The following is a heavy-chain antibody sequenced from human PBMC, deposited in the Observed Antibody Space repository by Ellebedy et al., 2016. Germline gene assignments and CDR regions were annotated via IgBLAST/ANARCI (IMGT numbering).Heavy chain of an antibody. J-gene: IGHJ4*02. Sequence: ASVKVSXXASGYTFTGYYMHWVRQAPGQGLEWMGWINPNNGDTNYAQKFQGRVTMTRDTSISTAYMDLSRLRSDDTAVYYCARVQVYYDSSGSWGYWGQGTLVTVSS. CDR2: INPNNGDT. V-gene: IGHV1-2*02. CDR3: ARVQVYYDSSGSWGY. CDR1: GYTFTGYY. D-gene: IGHD3-22*01.